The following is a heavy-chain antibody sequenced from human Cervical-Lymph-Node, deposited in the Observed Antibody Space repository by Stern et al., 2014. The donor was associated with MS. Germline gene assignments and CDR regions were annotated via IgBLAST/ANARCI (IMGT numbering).Heavy chain of an antibody. CDR3: AHSSRRVDGLDY. CDR1: GFSLSTRGVA. D-gene: IGHD5-24*01. Sequence: QVTLKESGPTLVKPTQTLTLTCTFSGFSLSTRGVAVAWIRQPPGKALEWLALIFWDDDKRYTPALKSRLTITRDTSKNQVVLTLTNVDPVDTGTYYCAHSSRRVDGLDYWGQGTLVAVSS. CDR2: IFWDDDK. V-gene: IGHV2-5*02. J-gene: IGHJ4*02.